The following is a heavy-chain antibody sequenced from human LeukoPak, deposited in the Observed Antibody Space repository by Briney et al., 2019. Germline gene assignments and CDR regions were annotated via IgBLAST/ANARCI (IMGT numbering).Heavy chain of an antibody. J-gene: IGHJ4*02. CDR3: ARGRGARYYDSSSLYYFDY. D-gene: IGHD3-22*01. CDR2: INPNSGGT. Sequence: ASVKVSCKASGYTFTDYYIHWVRQAPGQGLEWMGWINPNSGGTKYAQQFQGRVTMTRDTSISTPYMELSRLTSDGTAVYYCARGRGARYYDSSSLYYFDYWGQGTLVTVSS. V-gene: IGHV1-2*02. CDR1: GYTFTDYY.